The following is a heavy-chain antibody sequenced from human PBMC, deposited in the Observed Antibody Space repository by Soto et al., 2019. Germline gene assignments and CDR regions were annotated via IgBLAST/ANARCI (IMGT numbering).Heavy chain of an antibody. D-gene: IGHD3-3*01. CDR2: ISYDGSNK. CDR1: GFTFSSYG. CDR3: ARDTLHEYQLRGRYYDFWSGYPDY. Sequence: QVQLVESGGGVVQPGRSLRLSCAASGFTFSSYGMHWVRQAPGKGLEWVAVISYDGSNKYYADSVKGRFTISRDNSKNTLYLKMNSLRAEDTAVYYCARDTLHEYQLRGRYYDFWSGYPDYWGQGTLVTVSS. J-gene: IGHJ4*02. V-gene: IGHV3-30*03.